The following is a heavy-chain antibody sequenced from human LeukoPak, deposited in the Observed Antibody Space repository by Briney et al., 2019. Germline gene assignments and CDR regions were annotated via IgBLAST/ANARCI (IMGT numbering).Heavy chain of an antibody. CDR3: ASEIIFGSFDY. CDR1: GFTFITYW. V-gene: IGHV3-7*01. CDR2: IKQDGSEK. J-gene: IGHJ4*02. Sequence: GGSLRLSCAASGFTFITYWMTWVRQAPGKGREWVANIKQDGSEKYYVDSVKGRFTISRDNTKKTLYLKMNSLRAEDTAVYYCASEIIFGSFDYWGQGTLVTVSS. D-gene: IGHD3-3*01.